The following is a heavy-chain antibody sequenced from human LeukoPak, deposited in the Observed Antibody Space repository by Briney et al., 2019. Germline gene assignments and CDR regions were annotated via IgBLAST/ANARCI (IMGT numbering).Heavy chain of an antibody. Sequence: GASVKVSCKASGGTFSSYAVSWVRRAPGQGLEWMGGIIPIFGTANYAQKFQGRVTMTRDTSTSTVYMELSSLRSEDTAVYYCARDLYYDSSGYYRDYWGQGTLVTVSS. J-gene: IGHJ4*02. V-gene: IGHV1-69*05. D-gene: IGHD3-22*01. CDR2: IIPIFGTA. CDR1: GGTFSSYA. CDR3: ARDLYYDSSGYYRDY.